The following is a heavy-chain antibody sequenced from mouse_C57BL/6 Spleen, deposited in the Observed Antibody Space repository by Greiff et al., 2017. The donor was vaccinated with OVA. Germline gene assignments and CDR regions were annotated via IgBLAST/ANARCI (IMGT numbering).Heavy chain of an antibody. CDR1: GYTFTDYE. Sequence: VQLQQSGAELVMPGASVTLSCKASGYTFTDYEMHWVKQTPVHGLEWIGAIDPETGGTAYNQKFKGKAILTADKSSSTAYMELRSLTSEDSAVYYCTRDGSTWFAYWGQGTLVTVSA. CDR2: IDPETGGT. D-gene: IGHD1-1*01. CDR3: TRDGSTWFAY. J-gene: IGHJ3*01. V-gene: IGHV1-15*01.